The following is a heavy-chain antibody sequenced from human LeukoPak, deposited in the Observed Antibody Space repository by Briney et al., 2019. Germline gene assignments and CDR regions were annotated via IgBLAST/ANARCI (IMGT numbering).Heavy chain of an antibody. CDR2: ISYDGSNK. CDR1: GFTFSSYA. V-gene: IGHV3-30-3*01. Sequence: PGRSLRLSCAACGFTFSSYAMHWVRQAPGKGLEWVAVISYDGSNKYYADSVKGRFTISRDNSKNTLYLQMNSLRAEDTAVYYCARDGIDYYDSSGYYLDYWGQGTLVTVSS. J-gene: IGHJ4*02. D-gene: IGHD3-22*01. CDR3: ARDGIDYYDSSGYYLDY.